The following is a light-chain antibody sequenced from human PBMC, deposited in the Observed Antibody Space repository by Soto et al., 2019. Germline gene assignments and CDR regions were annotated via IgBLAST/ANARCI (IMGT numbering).Light chain of an antibody. Sequence: EIVMTQSPATLSVSPGERATLSCRASQSVSSNLVWYQQKPGQAPRLLISGASTRATGVPARFSGSGSGTEFTLTISSLHSEDFAVYYCQQYNNWPPLTFGGGTKVEIK. CDR2: GAS. J-gene: IGKJ4*01. CDR1: QSVSSN. CDR3: QQYNNWPPLT. V-gene: IGKV3-15*01.